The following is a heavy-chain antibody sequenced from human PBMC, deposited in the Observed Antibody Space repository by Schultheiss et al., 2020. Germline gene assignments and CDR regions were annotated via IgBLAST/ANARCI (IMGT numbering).Heavy chain of an antibody. Sequence: SLRLSCEASGFTFSSYVMHWVRQAPGKGLEWVAVIWYDGSNKYYADSVKGRFTISRDNSKNTLYLQMNSLRAEDTAVYYCARDGGYCSGGSCYPYFDSWGQETLVTVSS. CDR3: ARDGGYCSGGSCYPYFDS. CDR1: GFTFSSYV. CDR2: IWYDGSNK. V-gene: IGHV3-33*01. D-gene: IGHD2-15*01. J-gene: IGHJ4*01.